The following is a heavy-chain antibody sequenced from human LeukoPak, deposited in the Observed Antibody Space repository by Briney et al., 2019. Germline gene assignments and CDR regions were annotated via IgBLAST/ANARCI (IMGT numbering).Heavy chain of an antibody. CDR2: ISSSSSYI. CDR1: GFTFSSYS. V-gene: IGHV3-21*01. J-gene: IGHJ3*01. CDR3: ASPRIEYDSSIA. D-gene: IGHD3-22*01. Sequence: GGSLRLSCAASGFTFSSYSMNWVRQAPGKGLGWVSSISSSSSYIYYADSVKGRFTISRDNAKNSLYLQMNSLGAEDTAVYYCASPRIEYDSSIAWGQGTMVTVSS.